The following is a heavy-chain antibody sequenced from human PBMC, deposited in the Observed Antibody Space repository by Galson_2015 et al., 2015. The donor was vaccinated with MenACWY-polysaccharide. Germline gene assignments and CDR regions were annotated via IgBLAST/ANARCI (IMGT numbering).Heavy chain of an antibody. J-gene: IGHJ4*02. V-gene: IGHV3-7*01. D-gene: IGHD3-3*01. Sequence: SLRLSCAASGFTFSTYWMSWVRQAPGKGLEWVANIKPGGSEKYYVDSVKGRFTISRDNAKNSLFLQMNSLRAEETAVYYCATGGYGSGYYLLIDWGQGTLVTVSS. CDR2: IKPGGSEK. CDR1: GFTFSTYW. CDR3: ATGGYGSGYYLLID.